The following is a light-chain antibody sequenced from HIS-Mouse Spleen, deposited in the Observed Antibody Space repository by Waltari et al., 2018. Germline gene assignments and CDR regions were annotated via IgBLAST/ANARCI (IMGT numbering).Light chain of an antibody. V-gene: IGLV2-14*01. CDR3: SSYTSSSTWV. Sequence: QSALTPPAPVPGSPGQSITIPCTGTSREVGGYNYLSWYQQHPGKAPKLMIYEVSNRPSGVSNRFSGSKSGNTASLTISGLQAEDEADYYCSSYTSSSTWVFGGGTKLTVL. CDR1: SREVGGYNY. CDR2: EVS. J-gene: IGLJ3*02.